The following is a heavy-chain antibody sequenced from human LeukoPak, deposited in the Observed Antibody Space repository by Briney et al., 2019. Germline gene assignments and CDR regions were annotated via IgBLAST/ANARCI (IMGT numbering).Heavy chain of an antibody. D-gene: IGHD3-10*01. V-gene: IGHV4-4*07. J-gene: IGHJ4*02. Sequence: PSETLSLTCTVSGYSIISVYYWSWIRQPAGKGLEWIGHMYATGTANYNPSLKSRVSMSINTSKNQISLNLRSMTAADTAVYYCAKVAKYYYGPETYFFFENWGQGTLVTVSS. CDR2: MYATGTA. CDR1: GYSIISVYY. CDR3: AKVAKYYYGPETYFFFEN.